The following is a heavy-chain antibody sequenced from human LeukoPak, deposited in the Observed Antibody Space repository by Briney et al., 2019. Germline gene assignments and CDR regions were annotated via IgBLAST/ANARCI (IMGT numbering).Heavy chain of an antibody. CDR3: ARETPGIAAAGTGLDDY. CDR1: GFAFSSYS. V-gene: IGHV3-21*01. CDR2: ISSSSSYI. J-gene: IGHJ4*02. D-gene: IGHD6-13*01. Sequence: GGSLRLSCAASGFAFSSYSMNWVRQAPGKGLEWVSSISSSSSYIYYADSVKGRFTISRGNAKNSLYLQMNSLRAEDTAVYYCARETPGIAAAGTGLDDYWGQGTLVTVSS.